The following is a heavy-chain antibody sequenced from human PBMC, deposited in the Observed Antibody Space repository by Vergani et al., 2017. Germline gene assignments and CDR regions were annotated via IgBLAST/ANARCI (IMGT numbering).Heavy chain of an antibody. J-gene: IGHJ4*02. CDR3: ARHPEYYYDSSGQLVDY. CDR1: GYSFTSYW. Sequence: DVQLVQSGAEVKKPGESLRISCKGSGYSFTSYWISWVRQMPGKGLEWMGRIDPSDSYTKYSPSFQGHVTISADKSISTAYLQWSSLKASDTAMYYSARHPEYYYDSSGQLVDYWGQGTLVTVSS. D-gene: IGHD3-22*01. CDR2: IDPSDSYT. V-gene: IGHV5-10-1*01.